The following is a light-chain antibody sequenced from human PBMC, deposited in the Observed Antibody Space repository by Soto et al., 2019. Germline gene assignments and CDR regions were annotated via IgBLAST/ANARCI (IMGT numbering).Light chain of an antibody. CDR3: KQYEEWPPFT. CDR2: GAS. V-gene: IGKV3-15*01. CDR1: QSVTSY. Sequence: EIVLTQSPGTLSLSPGERATLSCRASQSVTSYLASYQQKPRQAPRLLLYGASTRATGIPARFSGSGSGTEFTLPISSLQSEDFAVYYCKQYEEWPPFTFGQGTRLEIK. J-gene: IGKJ5*01.